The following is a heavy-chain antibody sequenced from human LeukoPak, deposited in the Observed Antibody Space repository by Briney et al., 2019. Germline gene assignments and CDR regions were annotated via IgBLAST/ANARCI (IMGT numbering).Heavy chain of an antibody. Sequence: SVKVSCKASGGTFSSYAISWVRQAPGQGLKWMGGITPIFGTANYAQKFQGRVTITTDESTSTAYMELSSLRSEDTAVYYCARARAYSSSSAPLGYWGQGTLVTVSS. CDR1: GGTFSSYA. CDR3: ARARAYSSSSAPLGY. V-gene: IGHV1-69*05. D-gene: IGHD6-6*01. CDR2: ITPIFGTA. J-gene: IGHJ4*02.